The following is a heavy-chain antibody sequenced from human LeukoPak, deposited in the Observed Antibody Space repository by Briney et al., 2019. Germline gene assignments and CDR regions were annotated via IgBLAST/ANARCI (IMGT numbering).Heavy chain of an antibody. CDR2: IKQDGSEK. Sequence: GSLRLSFAASGFPFSSYWMSWVRPAPGKGLEWVAIIKQDGSEKYYLDSVTGRFTISRDNDKNSLYLQMNSLRAEDTAVYYCARGFSGYDFYFDYWGQGTLGTVSS. V-gene: IGHV3-7*03. CDR1: GFPFSSYW. D-gene: IGHD5-12*01. J-gene: IGHJ4*02. CDR3: ARGFSGYDFYFDY.